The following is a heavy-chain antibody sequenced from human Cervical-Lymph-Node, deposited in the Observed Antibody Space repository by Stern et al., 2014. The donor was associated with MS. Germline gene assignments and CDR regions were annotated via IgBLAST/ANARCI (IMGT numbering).Heavy chain of an antibody. J-gene: IGHJ4*02. CDR1: GGSIVSGSHY. D-gene: IGHD3-16*02. Sequence: QVQLQESGAGLEKPSQSLSLTCTVSGGSIVSGSHYWSWIRQHPGKGLEWIGYIYHSGSTNYNPSLKSRVTLSIDTSKNQFSLNMSSVTGADTAVYYCARDSGYPDHWGQGTLVTVSS. V-gene: IGHV4-31*03. CDR3: ARDSGYPDH. CDR2: IYHSGST.